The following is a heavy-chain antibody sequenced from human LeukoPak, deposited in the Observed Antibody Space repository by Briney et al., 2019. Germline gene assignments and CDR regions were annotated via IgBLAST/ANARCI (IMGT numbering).Heavy chain of an antibody. V-gene: IGHV4-4*02. J-gene: IGHJ4*02. CDR1: LDSTTSNF. CDR2: IHRSGST. D-gene: IGHD1-14*01. Sequence: SETLSLTCTVSLDSTTSNFWSWVRQPPGQGLEWIGEIHRSGSTNYNPSLQSRVTISIDRSKNQIALELSSVTAADTAVYYCAREIVGGFNPGAYWVQGTLVTVSS. CDR3: AREIVGGFNPGAY.